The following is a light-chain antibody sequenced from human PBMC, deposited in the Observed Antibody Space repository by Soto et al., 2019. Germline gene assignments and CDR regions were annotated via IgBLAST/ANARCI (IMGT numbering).Light chain of an antibody. Sequence: DIQMTQPPSTLPASVGDRVTISCRASQSINKWLAWYQHKPGKAPNLLIYEVSTLHSGVPSRFSGSGSGTEFTLTISSLRPDDFATYYCQHYSGDRATFGQGTKVDIK. V-gene: IGKV1-5*03. CDR1: QSINKW. J-gene: IGKJ1*01. CDR2: EVS. CDR3: QHYSGDRAT.